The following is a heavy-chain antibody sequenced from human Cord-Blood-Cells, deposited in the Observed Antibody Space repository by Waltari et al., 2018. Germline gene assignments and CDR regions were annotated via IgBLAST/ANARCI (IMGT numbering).Heavy chain of an antibody. CDR2: IRSKANSYAT. V-gene: IGHV3-73*02. J-gene: IGHJ3*02. CDR3: TRRIAAAGDAFDI. CDR1: GFTFSGSA. D-gene: IGHD6-13*01. Sequence: EVLLVESGGGLVQPGGSLKLSCAASGFTFSGSAMHWVRQASGKGLEWVGRIRSKANSYATAYAASVKGRFTISRDDSKNTAYLQMNSLKTEDTAVYYCTRRIAAAGDAFDIWGQGTMVTVSS.